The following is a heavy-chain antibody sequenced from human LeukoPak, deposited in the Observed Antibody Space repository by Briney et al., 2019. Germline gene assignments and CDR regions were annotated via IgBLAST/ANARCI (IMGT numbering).Heavy chain of an antibody. CDR2: IRSDGSDK. CDR1: GFAFRSYG. D-gene: IGHD1-26*01. J-gene: IGHJ6*03. CDR3: AKLASGTYDYYYYHMDV. Sequence: GGSLRLSCAASGFAFRSYGMHWVRQAPGKGLEWVAFIRSDGSDKYYADSVKGRFTISRDNSKNTVYLQMNSLRGEDTAVYYCAKLASGTYDYYYYHMDVWGKGTTVTVSS. V-gene: IGHV3-30*02.